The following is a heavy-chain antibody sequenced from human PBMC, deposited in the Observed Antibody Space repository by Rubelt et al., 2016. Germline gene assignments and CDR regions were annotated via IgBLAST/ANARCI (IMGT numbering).Heavy chain of an antibody. CDR1: GFTFSTYG. J-gene: IGHJ4*02. Sequence: VQLLESGGGLVQLGGSLRLSCAASGFTFSTYGMHWVRQAPGKGLEWVAVISFDENIKYYAGSVKGRFTISRDNSKNTLYLQMNSLRAEDTAVYYCARDPGTLRWAFDYWGQGTLVTVSS. V-gene: IGHV3-30*03. CDR2: ISFDENIK. D-gene: IGHD4-23*01. CDR3: ARDPGTLRWAFDY.